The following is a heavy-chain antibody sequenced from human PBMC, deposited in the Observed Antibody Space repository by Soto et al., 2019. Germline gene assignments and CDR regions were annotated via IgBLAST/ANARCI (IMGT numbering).Heavy chain of an antibody. V-gene: IGHV3-7*01. Sequence: EVQLVESGGGLVQPGGSLRLSCAASGFTFSSYWMSWVRQAPGKGLEGVANIKQDGSEKYYVDSVKGRFTISRDNAKNSLYLQMNSLRAEDTAVYYCARDWVPRGGEFDYWGQGTLVTVSS. J-gene: IGHJ4*02. CDR3: ARDWVPRGGEFDY. CDR1: GFTFSSYW. CDR2: IKQDGSEK. D-gene: IGHD3-16*01.